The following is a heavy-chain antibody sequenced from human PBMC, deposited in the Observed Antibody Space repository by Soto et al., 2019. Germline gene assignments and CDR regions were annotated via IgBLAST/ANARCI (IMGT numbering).Heavy chain of an antibody. CDR1: GGTFSSYT. Sequence: QGQLVQSGAEVTKPGSSVKVSCKASGGTFSSYTISWVRQAPGPGLEWMGRIIQILGIANYAQKFQGRVTITADKATSTAYMELSSRRSEDTAVYYCATLLLAYCGGDCPMADYWGQGTLVTVSS. J-gene: IGHJ4*02. D-gene: IGHD2-21*02. CDR3: ATLLLAYCGGDCPMADY. CDR2: IIQILGIA. V-gene: IGHV1-69*02.